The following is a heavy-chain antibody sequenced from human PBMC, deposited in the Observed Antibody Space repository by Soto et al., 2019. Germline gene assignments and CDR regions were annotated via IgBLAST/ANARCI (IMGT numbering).Heavy chain of an antibody. Sequence: QVQLVESGGGVVQPGRSLRLSCAASGLTFSSYAMHWVRQAPGKGLEWVAVISYDGSNKYYADSVKGRFTISRDNSKNTLYLQMNSLRAEDTAVYYCARETYSSGWTPTFDYWGQGTRVTVSS. CDR3: ARETYSSGWTPTFDY. CDR1: GLTFSSYA. V-gene: IGHV3-30-3*01. D-gene: IGHD6-19*01. J-gene: IGHJ4*02. CDR2: ISYDGSNK.